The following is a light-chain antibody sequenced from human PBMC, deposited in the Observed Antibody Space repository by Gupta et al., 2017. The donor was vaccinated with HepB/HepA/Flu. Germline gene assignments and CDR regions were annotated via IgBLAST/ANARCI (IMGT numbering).Light chain of an antibody. CDR2: DAS. V-gene: IGKV3-11*01. J-gene: IGKJ5*01. Sequence: IVLTQSPATLSLSPGERATLSCRASQSVSSYLAWYQQKPGQAPRLLIYDASNRATGIPARLSGSGSGTDFTLTISSLEPEDFAVYYCQQRSNWPPLTFGQGTRLEIK. CDR1: QSVSSY. CDR3: QQRSNWPPLT.